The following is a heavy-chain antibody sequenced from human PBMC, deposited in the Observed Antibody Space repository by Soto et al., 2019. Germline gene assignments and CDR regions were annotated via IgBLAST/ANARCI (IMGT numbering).Heavy chain of an antibody. Sequence: QVQLVESGGGVVQPGRSLRLSCAASGFNLSSYSMHWVRQAPGKGLEWVGVISYDGNKKYYRDSVKGRFSISRDTSNNTVHLQMNSLRPEDTAVYYCARSVAVAGLDYWGQGSLVTVSS. CDR3: ARSVAVAGLDY. CDR2: ISYDGNKK. V-gene: IGHV3-30-3*01. J-gene: IGHJ4*02. D-gene: IGHD6-19*01. CDR1: GFNLSSYS.